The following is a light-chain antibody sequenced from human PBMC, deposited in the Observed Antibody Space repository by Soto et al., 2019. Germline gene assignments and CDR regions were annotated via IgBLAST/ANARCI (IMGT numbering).Light chain of an antibody. Sequence: DIQLTQSPSTLSASVGDRVTITCRASQSINIWLAWYQQKPGKAPKLLMYKASSLEGGVPSTFSGSGSGTEFTLSISSLQPDDFATYSCQQYYSYPYTFGQGTKLEI. CDR1: QSINIW. V-gene: IGKV1-5*03. J-gene: IGKJ2*01. CDR3: QQYYSYPYT. CDR2: KAS.